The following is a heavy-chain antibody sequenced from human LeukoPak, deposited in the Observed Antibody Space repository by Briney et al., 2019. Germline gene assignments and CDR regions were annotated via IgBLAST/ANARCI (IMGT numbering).Heavy chain of an antibody. D-gene: IGHD3-16*01. V-gene: IGHV3-7*03. J-gene: IGHJ6*02. CDR3: ARGGGLDV. Sequence: GGSLRLSCAASGFTFSSYGMHWARQAPGKGLEWVASINHNGNVNYYVDSVKGRFTISRDNAKNSLYLQMSNLRAEDTAVYFCARGGGLDVWGQGATVTVSS. CDR2: INHNGNVN. CDR1: GFTFSSYG.